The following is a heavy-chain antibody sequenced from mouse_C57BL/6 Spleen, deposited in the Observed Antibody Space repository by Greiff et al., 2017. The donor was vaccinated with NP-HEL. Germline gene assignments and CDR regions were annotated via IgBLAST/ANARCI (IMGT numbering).Heavy chain of an antibody. J-gene: IGHJ4*01. V-gene: IGHV1-81*01. D-gene: IGHD1-1*01. CDR3: ARRDTTSYAMDY. Sequence: VQLQQSGAELARPGASVKLSCKASGYTFTSYGISWVKQRTGQGLEWIGEIYPRSGNTYYNEKFKGKATLTADKSSSTAYMELRSLTSEDSAVYFCARRDTTSYAMDYWGQGTSVTVPS. CDR1: GYTFTSYG. CDR2: IYPRSGNT.